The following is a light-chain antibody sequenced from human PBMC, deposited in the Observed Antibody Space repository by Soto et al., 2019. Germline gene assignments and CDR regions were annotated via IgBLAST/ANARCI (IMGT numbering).Light chain of an antibody. CDR2: DAS. CDR1: QSVSSNF. CDR3: QQYGSSPRT. J-gene: IGKJ1*01. Sequence: PGERATLSCRASQSVSSNFLAWYQQKPGQAPRLLIYDASNRATGIPDRFNGSGSGTDFTLTISRLEPEDFAVYYCQQYGSSPRTFGQGTKVEIK. V-gene: IGKV3-20*01.